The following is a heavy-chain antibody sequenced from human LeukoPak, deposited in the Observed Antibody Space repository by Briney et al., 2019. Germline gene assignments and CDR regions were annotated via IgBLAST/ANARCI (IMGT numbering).Heavy chain of an antibody. CDR3: ARVRGSSGSYDAFDI. CDR1: GGSISSYY. V-gene: IGHV4-59*01. Sequence: SETLSLTCTVSGGSISSYYWSWIRQPPGKGLEWIGYIYYSGSTNYNPSLKSRVTISVDTSKNQFSLKLSSVTAADTAVYYCARVRGSSGSYDAFDIWGQGTMVTVSS. CDR2: IYYSGST. J-gene: IGHJ3*02. D-gene: IGHD3-10*01.